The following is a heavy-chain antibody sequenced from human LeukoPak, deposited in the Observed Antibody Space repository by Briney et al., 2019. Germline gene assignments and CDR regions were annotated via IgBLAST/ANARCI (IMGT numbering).Heavy chain of an antibody. CDR1: GYSITNYW. V-gene: IGHV5-51*01. J-gene: IGHJ5*02. Sequence: GESLKISCQGSGYSITNYWIGWVRQMPGKGLEWMGIIYPADSDIRYSPSFQGQVTISADKSISTAYLQWSSLKASDTAIYYCARQEYCSGGSCYTWFDPWGQGTLVTVSS. CDR2: IYPADSDI. CDR3: ARQEYCSGGSCYTWFDP. D-gene: IGHD2-15*01.